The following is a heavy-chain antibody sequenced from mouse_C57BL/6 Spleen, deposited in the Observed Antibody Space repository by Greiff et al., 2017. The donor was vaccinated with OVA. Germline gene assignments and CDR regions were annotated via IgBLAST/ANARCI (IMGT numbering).Heavy chain of an antibody. CDR2: INPNNGGT. V-gene: IGHV1-26*01. D-gene: IGHD2-2*01. CDR1: GYTFTDYY. CDR3: ARWDYGYEGAY. Sequence: EVQLQQSGPELVKPGASVKISCKASGYTFTDYYMNWVKQSHGKSLEWIGDINPNNGGTSYNQKFKGKATLTVDKSSSTAYMELRSLTSEDSAVYYCARWDYGYEGAYWGQGTLVTVSA. J-gene: IGHJ3*01.